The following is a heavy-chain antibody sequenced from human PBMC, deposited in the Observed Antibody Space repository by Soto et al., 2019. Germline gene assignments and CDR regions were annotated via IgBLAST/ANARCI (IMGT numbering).Heavy chain of an antibody. CDR1: GLTFTYAW. CDR2: IKSKPDGGTM. D-gene: IGHD7-27*01. Sequence: EVQLVESGGGFVEPGGSLRLSCAASGLTFTYAWMSWVRQAPGKGLEWVGRIKSKPDGGTMDYAAPVKGRFTASRDDSKNTLYLHVSSLHSEDRATYYCVADLPGDRTNWGFDYWGQGTLVTVSS. CDR3: VADLPGDRTNWGFDY. J-gene: IGHJ4*02. V-gene: IGHV3-15*07.